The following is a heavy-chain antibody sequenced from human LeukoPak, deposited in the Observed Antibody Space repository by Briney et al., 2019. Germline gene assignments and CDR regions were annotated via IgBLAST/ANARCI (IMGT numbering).Heavy chain of an antibody. CDR1: GFTFSSYG. J-gene: IGHJ4*02. D-gene: IGHD1-26*01. CDR2: ISYDGSNK. V-gene: IGHV3-30*18. CDR3: AKEVGVTRVEPY. Sequence: GRSLRLSCAASGFTFSSYGMHWVRQAPGKGLEWVAVISYDGSNKYYADSVKGRFTISRDNSKNTLYLQMNSLRPEDTAVYYCAKEVGVTRVEPYWGQGTLVTVSS.